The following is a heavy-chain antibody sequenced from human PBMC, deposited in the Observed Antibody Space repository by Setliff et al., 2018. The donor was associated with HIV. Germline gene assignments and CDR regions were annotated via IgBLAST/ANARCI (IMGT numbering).Heavy chain of an antibody. Sequence: GGSLRLSCAASGFTFSSYAMTWVRQAPGKGLEWVSTVSGSGAATYYADSVKGRFTISRDNSKNTLYLQMSSLRVEDTALYYCVKDLSRSGRARSDSSALFDWGQGTLVTVSS. J-gene: IGHJ1*01. CDR1: GFTFSSYA. CDR2: VSGSGAAT. V-gene: IGHV3-23*01. CDR3: VKDLSRSGRARSDSSALFD. D-gene: IGHD3-22*01.